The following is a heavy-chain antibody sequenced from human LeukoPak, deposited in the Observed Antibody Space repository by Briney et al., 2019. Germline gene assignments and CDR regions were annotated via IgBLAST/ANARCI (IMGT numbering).Heavy chain of an antibody. CDR2: ISWNSGSI. D-gene: IGHD3-10*01. V-gene: IGHV3-9*01. CDR1: GFTFDDYA. Sequence: SLRLSCAASGFTFDDYAMHWVRQAPGKGLEWVSGISWNSGSIGYADSVKGRFTISRDNAKNSLYLQMNSLRAEDTALYYCARGKGHYYGSGSSPYYFDYWGQGTLVTVSS. J-gene: IGHJ4*02. CDR3: ARGKGHYYGSGSSPYYFDY.